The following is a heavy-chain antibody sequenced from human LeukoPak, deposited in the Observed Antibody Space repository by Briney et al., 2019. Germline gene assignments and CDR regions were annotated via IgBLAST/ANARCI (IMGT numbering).Heavy chain of an antibody. CDR1: GGSISSGGYY. D-gene: IGHD6-6*01. V-gene: IGHV4-31*03. J-gene: IGHJ4*02. CDR2: IYYSGST. Sequence: SETLSLTCTVSGGSISSGGYYWSWIRQHPGKGLEWVGYIYYSGSTYYNPSLKSRVTISVDTSKNQFSLKLRSVTAADTAVYYCARASISSSSGAIDYWGQGTLVTVSS. CDR3: ARASISSSSGAIDY.